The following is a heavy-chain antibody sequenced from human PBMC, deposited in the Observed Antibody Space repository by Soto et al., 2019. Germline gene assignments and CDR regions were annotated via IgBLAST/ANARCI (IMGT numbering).Heavy chain of an antibody. CDR2: ISYDGSNK. CDR3: AREPVVGATTLDY. J-gene: IGHJ4*02. V-gene: IGHV3-30-3*01. CDR1: GFTFSSYA. Sequence: QVQLVESGGGVVQPGRSLRLSCAASGFTFSSYAMHWVRQAPGKGLEWVAVISYDGSNKYYADSVKGRFTISRDNSKNTLYLQMNSLRAEDTAVYYCAREPVVGATTLDYWGQGTLVPVSS. D-gene: IGHD1-26*01.